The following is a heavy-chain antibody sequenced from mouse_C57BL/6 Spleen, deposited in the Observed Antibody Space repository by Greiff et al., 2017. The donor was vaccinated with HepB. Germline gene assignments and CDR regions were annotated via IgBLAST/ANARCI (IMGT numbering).Heavy chain of an antibody. Sequence: EVKLQESGPGLVKPSQTVFLTCTVTGISITTGNYRWSWIRQFPGNKLEWIGYIYYSGTITYNPSPTSRPTITRDTPKNQFFLEMNSLTAEDTATYYCARDGDSSYDWYFDVWGTGTTVTVSS. CDR2: IYYSGTI. J-gene: IGHJ1*03. D-gene: IGHD1-1*01. CDR3: ARDGDSSYDWYFDV. CDR1: GISITTGNYR. V-gene: IGHV3-5*01.